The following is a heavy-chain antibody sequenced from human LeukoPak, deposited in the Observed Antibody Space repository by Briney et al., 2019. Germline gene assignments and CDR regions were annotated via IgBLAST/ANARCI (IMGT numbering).Heavy chain of an antibody. CDR2: IYPGDSDT. J-gene: IGHJ4*02. D-gene: IGHD3-10*01. Sequence: GESLKISCKGSGYSFTSYWIGWVRQMPGKGLEWMGIIYPGDSDTRYSPSFQGQVTISADKSISTAYLQWSSLKASGTAMYYCARQHGSGSYYSRAIDYWGQGTLVTVSS. CDR1: GYSFTSYW. CDR3: ARQHGSGSYYSRAIDY. V-gene: IGHV5-51*01.